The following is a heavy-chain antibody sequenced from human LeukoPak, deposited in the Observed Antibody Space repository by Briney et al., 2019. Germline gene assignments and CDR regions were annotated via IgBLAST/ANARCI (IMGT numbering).Heavy chain of an antibody. Sequence: ASVKVSCESSGYSFTTYGISWVRQAPGQGLEWMGWIFSFNGNTNYAQKFQGRVSMTTDTSTSTAYLELRSLRSDDTAIYFCARRIGTPTDAFDIWGQGTVVTVSS. J-gene: IGHJ3*02. V-gene: IGHV1-18*01. CDR3: ARRIGTPTDAFDI. CDR1: GYSFTTYG. D-gene: IGHD2-21*01. CDR2: IFSFNGNT.